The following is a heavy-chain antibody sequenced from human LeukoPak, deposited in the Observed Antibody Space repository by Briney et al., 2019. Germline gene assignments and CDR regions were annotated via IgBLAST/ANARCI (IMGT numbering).Heavy chain of an antibody. D-gene: IGHD4-17*01. CDR3: ASPRLGDYQGLGY. J-gene: IGHJ4*02. CDR2: ISWDGGST. CDR1: GFTFDDYA. Sequence: GGSLRLSCAASGFTFDDYAMHWVRQAPGKGLEWVSLISWDGGSTYYADSVKGRFTISRDNSKNSLYLQMNSLRAEDTAMYYCASPRLGDYQGLGYWGQGTLVTVSS. V-gene: IGHV3-43D*03.